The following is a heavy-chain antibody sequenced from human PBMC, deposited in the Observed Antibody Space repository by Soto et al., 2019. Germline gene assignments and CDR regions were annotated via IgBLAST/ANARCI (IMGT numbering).Heavy chain of an antibody. D-gene: IGHD4-17*01. CDR3: ARLLTTVTTRLWWFDP. CDR1: GGSISSDAYY. Sequence: QVQLQESGPGLVKPSQTLSLTCTVSGGSISSDAYYWTWIRQHPGKGLEWIGYIYYSGNTYYNPSLKSRLTISVDASKNQFSLKLSSVTAADTAVYYCARLLTTVTTRLWWFDPWGQGTLVTVSS. CDR2: IYYSGNT. V-gene: IGHV4-31*03. J-gene: IGHJ5*02.